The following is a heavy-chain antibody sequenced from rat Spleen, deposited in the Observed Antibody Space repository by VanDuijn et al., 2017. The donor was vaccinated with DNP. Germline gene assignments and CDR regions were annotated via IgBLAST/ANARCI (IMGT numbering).Heavy chain of an antibody. J-gene: IGHJ2*01. Sequence: EVQLVESGGGLVQPGRSLKLSCVASGFTFSSYWMYWVRQAPGQGLEWVASITTDGGGTYYPDSVKGRFTISRGNADNTVYLQMNSLRSEDTATYYCANYNSYDGTYWGQGVMVTVSS. V-gene: IGHV5-58*01. CDR1: GFTFSSYW. CDR3: ANYNSYDGTY. D-gene: IGHD1-12*02. CDR2: ITTDGGGT.